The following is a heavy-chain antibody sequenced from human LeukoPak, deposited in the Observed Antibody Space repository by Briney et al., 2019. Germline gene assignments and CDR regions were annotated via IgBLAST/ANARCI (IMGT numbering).Heavy chain of an antibody. CDR2: ISDGGTDT. V-gene: IGHV3-23*01. J-gene: IGHJ4*02. CDR3: VKALYGDYGRFDY. Sequence: GGSLRLSCAASGFTFSTYAMSWVRQAPGQGLDWVSTISDGGTDTHYADSVNGRFTISRDNSNNTLYLQMNSLRAEDTAVYCCVKALYGDYGRFDYWGQGTLVTVSS. D-gene: IGHD4-17*01. CDR1: GFTFSTYA.